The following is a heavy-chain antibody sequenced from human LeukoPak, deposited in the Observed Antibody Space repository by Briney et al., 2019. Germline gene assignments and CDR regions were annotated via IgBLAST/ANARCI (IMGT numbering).Heavy chain of an antibody. D-gene: IGHD3-3*01. Sequence: SETLSLTCTVSGGSVSSGSYYWSWIRQPPGKGLEWIGYIYYSGSTNYNPSLKSRVTISVDTSKNQFSLKLSSVTAADTAVYYCAISIIAYYDFWSGYYTRHNWFDPWGQGTLVTVSS. CDR2: IYYSGST. CDR1: GGSVSSGSYY. V-gene: IGHV4-61*01. J-gene: IGHJ5*02. CDR3: AISIIAYYDFWSGYYTRHNWFDP.